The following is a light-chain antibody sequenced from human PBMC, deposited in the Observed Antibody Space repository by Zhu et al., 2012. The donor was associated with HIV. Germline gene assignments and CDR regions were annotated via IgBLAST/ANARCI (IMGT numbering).Light chain of an antibody. CDR3: QQLNTYPLFT. CDR1: ESISRY. J-gene: IGKJ3*01. CDR2: DAS. Sequence: DVQLTQSPSFLSASVGDRVTITCRASESISRYLAWYQQRPGKAPKLLIYDASTLQSGAPSTFSGSGSGTEFTLTISSLQPEDFAIYYCQQLNTYPLFTFGPGTKADIK. V-gene: IGKV1-9*01.